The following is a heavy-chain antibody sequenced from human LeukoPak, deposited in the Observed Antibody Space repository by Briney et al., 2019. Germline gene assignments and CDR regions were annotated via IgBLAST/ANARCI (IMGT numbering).Heavy chain of an antibody. V-gene: IGHV3-30-3*02. CDR3: AKPTHYTAMVYYYYGMDV. CDR1: GFTFSSYA. Sequence: PGGSLRLSCAASGFTFSSYAMHWVRQAPGKGLEWVAVISYDGSNKYYADSVKGRFTISRDNSKNTLYLQMNSLRAEDTAVYYCAKPTHYTAMVYYYYGMDVWGQGTTVTVSS. J-gene: IGHJ6*02. D-gene: IGHD5-18*01. CDR2: ISYDGSNK.